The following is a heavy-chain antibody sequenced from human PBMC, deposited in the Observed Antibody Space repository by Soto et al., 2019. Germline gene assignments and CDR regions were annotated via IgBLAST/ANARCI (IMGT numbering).Heavy chain of an antibody. D-gene: IGHD3-22*01. Sequence: VQLVESGGGEVQSGRSLRLSCAASGFTYTDFALHWVRQAPGKGLEWVAIISYDGSDKYYADSVKGRFAISRDNPKNTLYLEMNSLRPEDTAVYFCARRAWDSYYAIDVWGQGTTVTVFS. V-gene: IGHV3-30*09. CDR2: ISYDGSDK. J-gene: IGHJ6*02. CDR3: ARRAWDSYYAIDV. CDR1: GFTYTDFA.